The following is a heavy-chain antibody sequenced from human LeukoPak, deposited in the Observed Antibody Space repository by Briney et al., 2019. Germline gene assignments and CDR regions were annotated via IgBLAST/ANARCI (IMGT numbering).Heavy chain of an antibody. CDR3: AREYRVVVTSGAFDI. Sequence: GGSLRLSCAASGFTFSSKWMHWVRQVPGKGLVWVSRINTDGSSTNYADSVKGRFTISTDNAKNTLYLQMNSLRAEDTAVYYCAREYRVVVTSGAFDIWGQGTMVTVSS. D-gene: IGHD3-22*01. V-gene: IGHV3-74*01. CDR1: GFTFSSKW. J-gene: IGHJ3*02. CDR2: INTDGSST.